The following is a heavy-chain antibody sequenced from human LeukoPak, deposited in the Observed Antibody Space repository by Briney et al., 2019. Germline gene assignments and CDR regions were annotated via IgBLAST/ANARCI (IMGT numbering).Heavy chain of an antibody. CDR3: ARDFEVPSAAPDYFYNYYIDV. J-gene: IGHJ6*03. Sequence: GGSLRLSCAASGFTFSVYSMNWVRQVPGKGLEWISYINSGSTTIYYADSVKGRFTISRDNVENSLYLQMNSLSVEDTAVYYYARDFEVPSAAPDYFYNYYIDVWGKGTTVTVSS. CDR2: INSGSTTI. CDR1: GFTFSVYS. D-gene: IGHD3-9*01. V-gene: IGHV3-48*04.